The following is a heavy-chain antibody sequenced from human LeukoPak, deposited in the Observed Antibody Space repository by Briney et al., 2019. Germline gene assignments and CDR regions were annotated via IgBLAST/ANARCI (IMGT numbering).Heavy chain of an antibody. CDR1: GGSISNSY. J-gene: IGHJ5*02. V-gene: IGHV4-59*01. CDR2: IYYSGST. D-gene: IGHD3-22*01. Sequence: SETLSLTCTVSGGSISNSYWSWIRQPPGKGLEWIGYIYYSGSTNYNPSLKSRVTISVDTSKNQSSLRLTSVTAADTAVYYCATTINYYDSSGHYHNWFDPWGQGTLVTVSS. CDR3: ATTINYYDSSGHYHNWFDP.